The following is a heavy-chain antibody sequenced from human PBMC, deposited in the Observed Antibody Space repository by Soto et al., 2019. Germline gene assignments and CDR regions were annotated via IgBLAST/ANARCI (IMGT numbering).Heavy chain of an antibody. CDR1: GGSISDYY. V-gene: IGHV4-59*01. D-gene: IGHD2-2*01. CDR2: IYYIGST. CDR3: ANVIDLVAAASSGMDF. J-gene: IGHJ6*02. Sequence: PSETLSLTCTVSGGSISDYYWGWIRQPPGKGLEWIGYIYYIGSTNYNPSLKSGVTMSVDTSKNQFSLKLMSVTAADTAVYYCANVIDLVAAASSGMDFWGLGTTVTVSS.